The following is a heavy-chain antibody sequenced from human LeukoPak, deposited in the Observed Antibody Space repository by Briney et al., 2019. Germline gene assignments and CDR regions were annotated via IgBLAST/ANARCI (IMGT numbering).Heavy chain of an antibody. J-gene: IGHJ4*02. CDR3: ARRPIGQYSSGWYYFDY. Sequence: SETLSLTCTVSGGSISSSSYYWGWIRQPPGKGLERIGSIYYSGSTYYNPSLKSRVTISVDTSKNQFSLKLSSVTAADTAVYYCARRPIGQYSSGWYYFDYWGQGTLVTVSS. CDR2: IYYSGST. V-gene: IGHV4-39*01. CDR1: GGSISSSSYY. D-gene: IGHD6-19*01.